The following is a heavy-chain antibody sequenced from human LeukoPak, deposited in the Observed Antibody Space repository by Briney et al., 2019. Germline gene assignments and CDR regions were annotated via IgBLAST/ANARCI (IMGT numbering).Heavy chain of an antibody. CDR2: ISSGNSTI. Sequence: GGSLRLSCAASGFTFSSYSMNWVRQAPGKGLEWVSYISSGNSTIYYADSVKGRFTISRDNAKNSLYLQMNSLRAEDTAVYYCARGRSQYYDFWSGSSYMDVWGKGTTVTVSS. D-gene: IGHD3-3*01. V-gene: IGHV3-48*01. CDR3: ARGRSQYYDFWSGSSYMDV. CDR1: GFTFSSYS. J-gene: IGHJ6*03.